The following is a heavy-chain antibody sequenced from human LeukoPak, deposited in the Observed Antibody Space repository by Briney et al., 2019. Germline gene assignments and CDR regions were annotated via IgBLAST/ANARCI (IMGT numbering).Heavy chain of an antibody. D-gene: IGHD6-6*01. V-gene: IGHV4-39*01. Sequence: PSETLSLTCTVSGGSISSTSYYWGWIRQPPGKGLEWLGNIYYSGTTYYNPSLKSRVTISVDTSKNQFSLKLTSVTAADTAVYYCAIYSTSSGWFDPWGQGTLVTVSS. CDR3: AIYSTSSGWFDP. J-gene: IGHJ5*02. CDR1: GGSISSTSYY. CDR2: IYYSGTT.